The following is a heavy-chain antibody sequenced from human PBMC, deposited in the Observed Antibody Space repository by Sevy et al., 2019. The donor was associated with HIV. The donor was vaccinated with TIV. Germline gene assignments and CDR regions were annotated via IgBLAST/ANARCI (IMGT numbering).Heavy chain of an antibody. CDR2: IYTSGST. D-gene: IGHD1-26*01. V-gene: IGHV4-4*07. Sequence: KQSQTLSLTCTVSGGSISSYYWSWIRQPAGKGLEWIGRIYTSGSTNYNPSLKSRVTMSVDTSKNQFSLKLSSVTAADTAVYYCARDNRVGATRLDYYYYYMDVWGKGTTVTVSS. CDR1: GGSISSYY. J-gene: IGHJ6*03. CDR3: ARDNRVGATRLDYYYYYMDV.